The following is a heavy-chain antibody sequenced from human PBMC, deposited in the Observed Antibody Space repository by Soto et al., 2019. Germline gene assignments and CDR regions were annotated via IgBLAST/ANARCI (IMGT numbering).Heavy chain of an antibody. J-gene: IGHJ6*02. Sequence: QVQLVQSGAEVKKPGSSVKVSCKASGGTFSSYAISWVRQAPGQGLEWMGGIIPIFGTANYAQKFQGRVAITADKSTSTAYMELSSLRSEDTAVYYCARGMVVITYYYYGMDVWGQGTTVTVSS. CDR2: IIPIFGTA. CDR3: ARGMVVITYYYYGMDV. V-gene: IGHV1-69*06. CDR1: GGTFSSYA. D-gene: IGHD3-22*01.